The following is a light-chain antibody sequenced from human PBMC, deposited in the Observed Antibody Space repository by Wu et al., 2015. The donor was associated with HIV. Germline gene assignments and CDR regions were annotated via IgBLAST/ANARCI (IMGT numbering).Light chain of an antibody. Sequence: EIVLTQSPGTLSLSPGARATLSCRASQSVTSDYLAWYQQKSGQVPRLLIYGASSRASGIPDRFSGSGSGTDFTLTISRLEPEDFAVYYCHQYGGTPPETFGQGTKGG. V-gene: IGKV3-20*01. CDR3: HQYGGTPPET. CDR2: GAS. CDR1: QSVTSDY. J-gene: IGKJ1*01.